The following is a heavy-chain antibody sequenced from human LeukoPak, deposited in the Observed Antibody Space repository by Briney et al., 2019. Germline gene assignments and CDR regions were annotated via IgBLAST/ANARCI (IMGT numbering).Heavy chain of an antibody. Sequence: GASVKVSCKASGYTFTSYDINWVRQATGQGLEWMGGIIPIFGTANYAQKFQGRVTITADESTSTAYTELSSLRSEDTAVYYCASNWVGDCSSTSCPDYWGKETLVTVSS. D-gene: IGHD2-2*01. CDR3: ASNWVGDCSSTSCPDY. J-gene: IGHJ4*02. CDR2: IIPIFGTA. V-gene: IGHV1-69*13. CDR1: GYTFTSYD.